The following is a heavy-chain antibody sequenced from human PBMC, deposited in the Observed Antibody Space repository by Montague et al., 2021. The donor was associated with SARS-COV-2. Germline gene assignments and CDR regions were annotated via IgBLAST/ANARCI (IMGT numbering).Heavy chain of an antibody. CDR1: GGSISSYY. CDR2: IYYSGST. V-gene: IGHV4-59*01. Sequence: SETLSLTCTVSGGSISSYYWSWIRQPPGKGLEWIGYIYYSGSTNYNPSLKSRVTISVDTSKNQFSLKLSSVIAADTAVYYCAREGILWFGDLAPYYYGMDVWGQGTTVTVSS. D-gene: IGHD3-10*01. CDR3: AREGILWFGDLAPYYYGMDV. J-gene: IGHJ6*02.